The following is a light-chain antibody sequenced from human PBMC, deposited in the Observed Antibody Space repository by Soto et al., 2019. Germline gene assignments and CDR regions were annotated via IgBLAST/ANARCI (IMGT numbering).Light chain of an antibody. CDR3: SSYAGSNNPVV. Sequence: QSALTQPPSASGSPGQSVTIPCTGTSSDVGGYNYVSWYQQHPGKAPKLMIYEVSKRPSGVPDRFSGSKSGNTASLTVSGLQAEDEADYYCSSYAGSNNPVVFGGGTKLTVL. V-gene: IGLV2-8*01. J-gene: IGLJ2*01. CDR2: EVS. CDR1: SSDVGGYNY.